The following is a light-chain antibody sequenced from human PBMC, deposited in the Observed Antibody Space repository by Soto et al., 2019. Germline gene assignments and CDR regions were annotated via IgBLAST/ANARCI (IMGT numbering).Light chain of an antibody. CDR1: QSVSSIY. CDR2: GAS. J-gene: IGKJ1*01. Sequence: EIVWTQSPGTLSLSPGERATLSCRASQSVSSIYLAWYQQKPGQAPRLLIYGASSRTTGLPDRFSASGSWTDFTPTIRRLEPEGFGVCYSPQYGSYRWTFGHGNNVEV. CDR3: PQYGSYRWT. V-gene: IGKV3-20*01.